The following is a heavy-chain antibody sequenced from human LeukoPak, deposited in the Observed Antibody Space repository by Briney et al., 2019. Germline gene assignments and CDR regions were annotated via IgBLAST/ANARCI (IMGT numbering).Heavy chain of an antibody. Sequence: PGGSLRLSCAASGFTFSSYSMNWVRQAPGKGLEWVSSISSSSSYIYYADSVKGRFTISRDNAKNSLYLQMNSLRAEDTAVYYCARDSMIVVGDWFDPWGQGTLVTVSS. J-gene: IGHJ5*02. D-gene: IGHD3-22*01. CDR2: ISSSSSYI. CDR1: GFTFSSYS. CDR3: ARDSMIVVGDWFDP. V-gene: IGHV3-21*01.